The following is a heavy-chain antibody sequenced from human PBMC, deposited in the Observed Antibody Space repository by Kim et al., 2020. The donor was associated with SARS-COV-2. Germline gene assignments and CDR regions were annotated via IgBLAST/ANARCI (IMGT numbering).Heavy chain of an antibody. CDR1: GHFFTRDS. D-gene: IGHD3-16*01. CDR3: LGGFYFDY. CDR2: IDCGNGNT. Sequence: ASVKVFCKTSGHFFTRDSIHWVRQAPGQGLEWMGGIDCGNGNTIYSQKFQGRATFTTDTSASTAYMELSFLRSEDSAVYYCLGGFYFDYWGQGILVTVSS. J-gene: IGHJ4*02. V-gene: IGHV1-3*01.